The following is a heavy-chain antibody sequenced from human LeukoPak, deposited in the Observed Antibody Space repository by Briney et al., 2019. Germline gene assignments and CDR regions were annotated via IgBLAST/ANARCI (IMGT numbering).Heavy chain of an antibody. CDR2: ISGDSSTT. CDR1: GYTFGPYS. V-gene: IGHV3-48*02. D-gene: IGHD6-19*01. Sequence: GGSLRLSCAASGYTFGPYSVNWVRQAPGKGLVWISYISGDSSTTHYADSVKGRFTISRDNAKNSLYLQMNSLRDEDTAVYYCARDPYSSGWFDFWGQGTLVTVSS. CDR3: ARDPYSSGWFDF. J-gene: IGHJ4*02.